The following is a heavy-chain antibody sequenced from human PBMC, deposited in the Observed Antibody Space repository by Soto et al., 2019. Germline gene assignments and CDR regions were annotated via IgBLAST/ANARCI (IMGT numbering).Heavy chain of an antibody. CDR1: GFTFSISV. CDR2: ISSSAART. Sequence: HPGGSLRLSCAASGFTFSISVMSWVCQAPGKGLEWVSSISSSAARTYYPDSVRGRFTISRDNSKNTLSLQMNSLRAEDTAVYYCAKTLGLVDPFDYWGQGTLVTVSS. D-gene: IGHD2-8*02. CDR3: AKTLGLVDPFDY. V-gene: IGHV3-23*01. J-gene: IGHJ4*02.